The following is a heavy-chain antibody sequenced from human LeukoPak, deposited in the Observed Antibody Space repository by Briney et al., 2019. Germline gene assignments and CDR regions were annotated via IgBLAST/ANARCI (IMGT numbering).Heavy chain of an antibody. CDR1: GGSFSGYY. V-gene: IGHV4-34*01. D-gene: IGHD1-26*01. CDR3: ARQGIVGATPINWFDP. J-gene: IGHJ5*02. Sequence: PSETLSLTCAVYGGSFSGYYWSWIRQPPGKGLEWIGSIYYSGSTYYNPSLKSRVTISVDTSKNQFSLKLSSVTAADTAVYYCARQGIVGATPINWFDPWGQGTLVTVSS. CDR2: IYYSGST.